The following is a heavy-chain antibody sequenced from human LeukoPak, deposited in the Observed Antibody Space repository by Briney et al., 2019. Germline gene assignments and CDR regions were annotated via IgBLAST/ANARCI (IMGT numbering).Heavy chain of an antibody. Sequence: SETLSLTCAVYGGSFSGYYWSWIRQPPGKGLEWIGEINHSGSTNYNPSLKSRVTISVDTSKNQFSLKLSSVTAADTAVYYCASVLWPIIDYWGQGTLVTVSS. CDR1: GGSFSGYY. J-gene: IGHJ4*02. V-gene: IGHV4-34*01. CDR2: INHSGST. D-gene: IGHD3-10*01. CDR3: ASVLWPIIDY.